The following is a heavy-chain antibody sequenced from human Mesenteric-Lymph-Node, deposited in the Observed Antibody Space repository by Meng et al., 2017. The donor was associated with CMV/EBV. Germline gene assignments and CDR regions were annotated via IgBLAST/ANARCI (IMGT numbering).Heavy chain of an antibody. J-gene: IGHJ5*02. Sequence: QVQLVQSRAEVGKPGASVLVSCKASGYTFTDFYIHWVRQAPGQGLEWMGRISPNTGDTIYEENFQGRVTMTRDTSINTAYMELSRLTSDDTAVYYCGRGQQTFDPWGQGTLVTVSS. CDR3: GRGQQTFDP. D-gene: IGHD1-1*01. CDR1: GYTFTDFY. V-gene: IGHV1-2*06. CDR2: ISPNTGDT.